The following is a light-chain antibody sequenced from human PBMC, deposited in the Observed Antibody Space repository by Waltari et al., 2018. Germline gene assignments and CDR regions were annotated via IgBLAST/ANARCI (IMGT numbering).Light chain of an antibody. CDR2: GDD. V-gene: IGLV1-44*01. J-gene: IGLJ2*01. Sequence: QSVLTQPPSASGAPGQRVTIPCSGGSATIGSKTINWYQHRPGTAPKLLIYGDDQRPSGVPDRFSASKSGNSGSLAIGGLRSEDEGDYYCAAWIDSLNGVAFGGGTKLTVL. CDR1: SATIGSKT. CDR3: AAWIDSLNGVA.